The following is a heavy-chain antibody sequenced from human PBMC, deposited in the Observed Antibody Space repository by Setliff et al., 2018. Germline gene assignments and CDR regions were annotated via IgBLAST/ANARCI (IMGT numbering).Heavy chain of an antibody. D-gene: IGHD2-2*01. CDR2: IYPGDSHT. V-gene: IGHV5-51*01. CDR3: ARFCSSTSCPGAFDI. CDR1: GYSFPSYW. Sequence: RASVKISCKASGYSFPSYWIGWVRQVPGKGLEWMGIIYPGDSHTRYSPSFQGQVTISADKSILTAFLQWTYLKASDSAMYYCARFCSSTSCPGAFDIWGQGTMVTVSS. J-gene: IGHJ3*02.